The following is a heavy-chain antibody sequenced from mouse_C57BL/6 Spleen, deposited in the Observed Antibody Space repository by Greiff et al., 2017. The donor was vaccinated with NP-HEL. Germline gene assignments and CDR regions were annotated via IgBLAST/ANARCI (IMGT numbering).Heavy chain of an antibody. CDR1: GYTFTSYG. D-gene: IGHD2-4*01. V-gene: IGHV1-81*01. J-gene: IGHJ4*01. CDR3: ARWTIYYDYDEGSAMDY. Sequence: QVQLQQSGAELARPGASVKLSCKASGYTFTSYGISWVKQRTGQGLEWIGEIYPRSGNTYYNEKFKGKATLTADKSSSTAYMELRSLTSEDSAVYFCARWTIYYDYDEGSAMDYWGQGTSVTVSS. CDR2: IYPRSGNT.